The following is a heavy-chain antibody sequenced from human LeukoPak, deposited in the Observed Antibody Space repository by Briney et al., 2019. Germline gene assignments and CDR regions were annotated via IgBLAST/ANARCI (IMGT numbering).Heavy chain of an antibody. D-gene: IGHD2-8*01. J-gene: IGHJ3*02. CDR1: GGSISSSNW. Sequence: SETLSLTCAVSGGSISSSNWWSWVRQPPGKGLEWIGEIYHSGSTSYNPSLKSRVTISVDKSKNQFSLKLSSVTAADTAVYYCARDRNGVVNAFDIWGQGTMVTVSS. CDR2: IYHSGST. CDR3: ARDRNGVVNAFDI. V-gene: IGHV4-4*02.